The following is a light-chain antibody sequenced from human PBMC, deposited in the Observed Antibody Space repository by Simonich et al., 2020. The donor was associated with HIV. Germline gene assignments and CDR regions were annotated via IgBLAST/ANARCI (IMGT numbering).Light chain of an antibody. CDR3: QQYYRTPPT. Sequence: DIVMTQSPDSLAVSLGERAAINCKSSQSVLSTSNNKNYLAWYQQKPGQPPKLLIYWASTRESGVPDRFSGSGSGTDFTLTISSLQAEDVAVYYCQQYYRTPPTFGQGTKVEIK. CDR1: QSVLSTSNNKNY. J-gene: IGKJ1*01. CDR2: WAS. V-gene: IGKV4-1*01.